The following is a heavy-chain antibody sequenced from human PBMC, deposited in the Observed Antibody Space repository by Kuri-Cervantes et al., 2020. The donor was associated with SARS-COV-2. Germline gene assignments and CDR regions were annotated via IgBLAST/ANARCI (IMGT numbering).Heavy chain of an antibody. CDR2: INHSGST. CDR1: GRSFSGYY. Sequence: SQTLSLTCAVYGRSFSGYYWSWIRQPPGKGLEWIGEINHSGSTNYNPSLKSRVTISVDTSKNQFSLKLSSVTAADTAVYYCARLPPLPVSYWGQGTLVTVSS. V-gene: IGHV4-34*01. CDR3: ARLPPLPVSY. J-gene: IGHJ4*02.